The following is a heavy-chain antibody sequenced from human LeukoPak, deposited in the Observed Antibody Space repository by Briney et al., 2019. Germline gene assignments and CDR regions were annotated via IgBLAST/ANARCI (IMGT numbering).Heavy chain of an antibody. J-gene: IGHJ4*02. Sequence: GGSLRLSCAASGFTFSSYSMSWVRQAPGKGLEWVSSISSSSSYIYYADSVKGRFTISRDNAKNSLYLQMNSLRAEDTAVYYCASNCSSISCNSNFDYWGQGTLVTVSS. CDR1: GFTFSSYS. V-gene: IGHV3-21*01. CDR2: ISSSSSYI. CDR3: ASNCSSISCNSNFDY. D-gene: IGHD2-2*01.